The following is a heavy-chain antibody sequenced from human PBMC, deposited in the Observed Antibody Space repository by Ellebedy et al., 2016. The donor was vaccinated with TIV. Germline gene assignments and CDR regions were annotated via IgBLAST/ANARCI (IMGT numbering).Heavy chain of an antibody. CDR2: IYYSGNT. Sequence: MPSETLSLTCTVSGGSISSYFWTWIRQPPGKGLEWIGDIYYSGNTYYNPSLKSRASMSVDTSNNHFSLRLNSVTAADTAVYYCAREGGVYFFDYWGQGTLVTVSS. J-gene: IGHJ4*02. V-gene: IGHV4-59*01. CDR1: GGSISSYF. D-gene: IGHD2-8*02. CDR3: AREGGVYFFDY.